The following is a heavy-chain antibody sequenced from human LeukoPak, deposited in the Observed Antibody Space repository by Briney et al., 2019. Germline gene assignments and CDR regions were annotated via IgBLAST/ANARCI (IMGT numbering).Heavy chain of an antibody. V-gene: IGHV3-7*01. Sequence: GGSLRLSCAASGFTFSSYWMSWVRQAPGKGPEWVGNIKQDGSEKNYVDSVKGRFTISRDNAMNSLYLQMNSLRAEDTAAYYCARRRGSYCYDYWGQGTLVTVSS. CDR2: IKQDGSEK. CDR3: ARRRGSYCYDY. CDR1: GFTFSSYW. J-gene: IGHJ4*02. D-gene: IGHD1-26*01.